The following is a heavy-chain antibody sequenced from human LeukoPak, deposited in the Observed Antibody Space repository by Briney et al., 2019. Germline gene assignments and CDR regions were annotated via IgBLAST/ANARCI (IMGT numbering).Heavy chain of an antibody. Sequence: GGSLRLSCAASGFTFSSYWMHWVRQAPGKGLVWVSRINSDGSSTSYADSVKGRSTISRDNAKNTLYLQMNSLRAEDTAVYYCVRVNSGATYYFDYWGQGTLVTVSS. V-gene: IGHV3-74*01. J-gene: IGHJ4*02. D-gene: IGHD1-26*01. CDR3: VRVNSGATYYFDY. CDR2: INSDGSST. CDR1: GFTFSSYW.